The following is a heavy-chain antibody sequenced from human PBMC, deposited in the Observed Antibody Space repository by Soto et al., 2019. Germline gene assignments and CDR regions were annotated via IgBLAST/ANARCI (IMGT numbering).Heavy chain of an antibody. CDR1: GFTFSSYA. CDR3: AKDIRWNDGRPYYFDY. CDR2: ISGSGGST. D-gene: IGHD1-1*01. V-gene: IGHV3-23*01. Sequence: GGSLRLSCAASGFTFSSYAMSWVRQAPGKGLEWVSAISGSGGSTYYADSVKGRFTISRDNSKNTLYLQMNSLRAEDTAVYYCAKDIRWNDGRPYYFDYWGQGTLVTVSS. J-gene: IGHJ4*02.